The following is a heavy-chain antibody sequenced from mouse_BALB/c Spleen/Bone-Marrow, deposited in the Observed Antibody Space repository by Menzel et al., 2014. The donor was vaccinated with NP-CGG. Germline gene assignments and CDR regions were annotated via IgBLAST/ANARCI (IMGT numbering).Heavy chain of an antibody. V-gene: IGHV5-9-2*01. CDR1: GFSFNSYG. Sequence: EVQGVESGGGLVQPGGSLKLSCAASGFSFNSYGMSWVRQTPEKRLEWVATISGGGSYTFYPDSVKGRFTISRDNARNNLYLQLSSLRSEDTALYYCARHAYYDQTEVSFVYWGQGTLVTVSA. J-gene: IGHJ3*01. CDR3: ARHAYYDQTEVSFVY. CDR2: ISGGGSYT. D-gene: IGHD2-4*01.